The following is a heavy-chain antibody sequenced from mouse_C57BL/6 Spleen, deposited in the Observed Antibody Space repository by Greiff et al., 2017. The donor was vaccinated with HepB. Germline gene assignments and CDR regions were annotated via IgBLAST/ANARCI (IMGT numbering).Heavy chain of an antibody. CDR3: ARSDDYSDY. Sequence: QVQLQQPGAELVMPGASVKLSCKASGYTFNSYWMHWVKQSPGQGLEWIGEINPSDSYTNYNQKFKGKSTLTVDKSSSTAYMQLSSLTSEDSAVYYCARSDDYSDYWGQGTTLTVSS. CDR2: INPSDSYT. J-gene: IGHJ2*01. V-gene: IGHV1-69*01. D-gene: IGHD2-3*01. CDR1: GYTFNSYW.